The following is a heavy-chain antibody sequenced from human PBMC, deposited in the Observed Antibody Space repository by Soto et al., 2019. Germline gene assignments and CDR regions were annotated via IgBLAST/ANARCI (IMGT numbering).Heavy chain of an antibody. J-gene: IGHJ3*02. V-gene: IGHV2-70*11. D-gene: IGHD6-13*01. CDR3: ARIRAAGIQEGTFAFDI. CDR2: IDWDDDK. Sequence: GPTLVNPTQTLALTCTFSGFSLSTSGMCVSWIRQPPGKALEWLARIDWDDDKYYSTSLKTRLTISKDTSKNQVVLTMTNMDPVDTATYYCARIRAAGIQEGTFAFDIWGQGTMVTVSS. CDR1: GFSLSTSGMC.